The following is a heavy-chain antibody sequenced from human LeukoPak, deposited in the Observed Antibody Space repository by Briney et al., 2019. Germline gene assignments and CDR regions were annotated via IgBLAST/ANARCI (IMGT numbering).Heavy chain of an antibody. CDR2: ISYDGSNK. V-gene: IGHV3-30*18. CDR3: AKDLVHYYGSGNGFDP. Sequence: PGGSLRLSCAASGFTFSSYGMHWVRQAPGKGREGGAVISYDGSNKYYADSVKGRFTISRDNSKNTLYLQMNSLRAEDTAVYYCAKDLVHYYGSGNGFDPWGQGTLVTVSS. J-gene: IGHJ5*02. CDR1: GFTFSSYG. D-gene: IGHD3-10*01.